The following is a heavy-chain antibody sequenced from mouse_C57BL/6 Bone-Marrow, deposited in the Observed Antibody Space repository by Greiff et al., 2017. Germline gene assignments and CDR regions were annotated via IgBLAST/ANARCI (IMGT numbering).Heavy chain of an antibody. Sequence: VHLVESGAELARPGASVKLSCKASGYTFTSYGISWVKQRTGQGLEWIGEIYPRSGNTYYNEKFKGKATLTADKSSSTAYMELRSLTSEDSAVYFCARNGYYTHYYAMDYWGQGTSVTVSS. J-gene: IGHJ4*01. D-gene: IGHD2-3*01. CDR2: IYPRSGNT. CDR1: GYTFTSYG. V-gene: IGHV1-81*01. CDR3: ARNGYYTHYYAMDY.